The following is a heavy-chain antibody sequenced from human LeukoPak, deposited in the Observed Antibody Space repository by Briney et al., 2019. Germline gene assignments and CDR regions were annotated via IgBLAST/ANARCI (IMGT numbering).Heavy chain of an antibody. V-gene: IGHV3-23*01. CDR2: ISGSGSGT. D-gene: IGHD2-2*02. CDR3: AKSPIEIVPAAIRRYYYYYMDV. CDR1: GFTFSSYA. J-gene: IGHJ6*03. Sequence: GGSLRLSCAASGFTFSSYAMSWVRQAPGKGLEWVSAISGSGSGTYYADSVKGRFTISRDNSKNTLYLQINSLRAEDTAIYYCAKSPIEIVPAAIRRYYYYYMDVWGKGTTVTVSS.